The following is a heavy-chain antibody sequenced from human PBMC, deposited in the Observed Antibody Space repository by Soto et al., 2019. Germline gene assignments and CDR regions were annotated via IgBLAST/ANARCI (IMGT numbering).Heavy chain of an antibody. CDR2: IYWDDDK. J-gene: IGHJ5*02. CDR3: AHNYYAILTRYSLWFSP. D-gene: IGHD3-9*01. CDR1: GFSLSTSAGG. V-gene: IGHV2-5*02. Sequence: SGPTLINPTQTLTLTGTFSGFSLSTSAGGEGWIRQPPGKALEWLALIYWDDDKRYSPSLKSRLTITKDTSKNQVVLTMTNMDPVDTVTYSGAHNYYAILTRYSLWFSPWGQ.